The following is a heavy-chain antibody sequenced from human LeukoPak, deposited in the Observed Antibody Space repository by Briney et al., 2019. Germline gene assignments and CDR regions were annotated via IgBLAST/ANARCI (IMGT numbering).Heavy chain of an antibody. CDR1: GASIISSNYF. CDR3: ARQYEF. CDR2: WHHSGIT. J-gene: IGHJ4*02. V-gene: IGHV4-39*01. Sequence: PSETLSLTCTVSGASIISSNYFWGWVRQPPGKRLEWIGSWHHSGITDYNPSLKSRVTIVADTSKNQFSLKLASVAAADSAVYFCARQYEFWGQGTLVTVSS. D-gene: IGHD3-10*01.